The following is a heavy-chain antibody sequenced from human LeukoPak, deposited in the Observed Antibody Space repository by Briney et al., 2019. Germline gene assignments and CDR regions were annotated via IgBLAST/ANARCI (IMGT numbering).Heavy chain of an antibody. V-gene: IGHV5-51*01. CDR1: GCSFTSYW. CDR3: ARFYGSGSTLDY. Sequence: GASLQISSQGSGCSFTSYWIAWVRQMPRKSREWMGIIYPGDSDTRFSPSFRGQVTISADKSISTAYLQWSSLKASDTAMYYCARFYGSGSTLDYWGQGTLITVSS. CDR2: IYPGDSDT. J-gene: IGHJ4*02. D-gene: IGHD3-10*01.